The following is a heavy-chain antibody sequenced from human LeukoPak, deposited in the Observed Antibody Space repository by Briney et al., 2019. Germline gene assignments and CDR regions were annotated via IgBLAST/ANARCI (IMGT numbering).Heavy chain of an antibody. D-gene: IGHD3-16*01. CDR3: AETRLRLGELFDC. V-gene: IGHV3-23*01. J-gene: IGHJ5*01. CDR1: GFTFSSYA. Sequence: PGGSLRLSCAASGFTFSSYAMSWVRQAPGKGLEWVSAISGSGGSTYYADSVKGRFTISRDNSKNTLYLQMNSLRAEDTAVYYGAETRLRLGELFDCWGQGTLVTVSS. CDR2: ISGSGGST.